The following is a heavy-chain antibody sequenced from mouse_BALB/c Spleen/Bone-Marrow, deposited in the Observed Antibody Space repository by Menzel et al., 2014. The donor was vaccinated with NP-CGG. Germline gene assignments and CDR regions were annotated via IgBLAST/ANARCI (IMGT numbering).Heavy chain of an antibody. CDR1: GLSLTDYG. D-gene: IGHD1-1*01. V-gene: IGHV2-2*02. J-gene: IGHJ4*01. Sequence: VQLQQSGPGLVQPSQSLSITCTVSGLSLTDYGVHWVRQSPGKGLEWLGVIWSGGNTDYNAALISRLSISKDNSKSQVFFKMNSLQANDTAIYYCARKSYYYGKGAMDYWGQGTSVTVSS. CDR3: ARKSYYYGKGAMDY. CDR2: IWSGGNT.